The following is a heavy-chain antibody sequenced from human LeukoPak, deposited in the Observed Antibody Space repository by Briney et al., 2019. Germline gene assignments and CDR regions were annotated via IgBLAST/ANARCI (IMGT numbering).Heavy chain of an antibody. J-gene: IGHJ3*02. D-gene: IGHD3-10*01. CDR3: AKGRGPVLLWFGEIDAFDI. CDR2: ISGSGGST. V-gene: IGHV3-23*01. CDR1: GFTFSSYA. Sequence: GGSLRLSCAASGFTFSSYAMSWVRQAPGKGLEWVSGISGSGGSTYYADSVKGRFTISRDNSKHTLYLQMNSLRAEDTAVYYCAKGRGPVLLWFGEIDAFDIWGQGTMVTVSS.